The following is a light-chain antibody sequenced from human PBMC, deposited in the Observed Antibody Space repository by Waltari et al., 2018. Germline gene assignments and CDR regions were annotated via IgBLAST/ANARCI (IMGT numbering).Light chain of an antibody. V-gene: IGLV1-47*01. CDR1: TSNIGSNS. CDR2: RNN. CDR3: AAWDDSLSGPV. J-gene: IGLJ2*01. Sequence: QSVLTQPPSASGTPGQRVTISCSGSTSNIGSNSVNWYQQLPGTAPKLLIYRNNPRPSGVPDRFSGSKSGTSASLAISGLRSEDEADYYCAAWDDSLSGPVFGGGTKLTVL.